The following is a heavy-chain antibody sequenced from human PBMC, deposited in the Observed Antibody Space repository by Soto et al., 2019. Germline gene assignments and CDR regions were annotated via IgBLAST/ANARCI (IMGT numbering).Heavy chain of an antibody. CDR2: INPNSGGT. CDR1: GYTFTGYY. D-gene: IGHD3-16*01. J-gene: IGHJ3*02. V-gene: IGHV1-2*04. CDR3: ATFFWGIEGDAFDI. Sequence: QVQLVQSGAEVKKPGASVKVSCKASGYTFTGYYMHWVRQAPGQGLEWMGWINPNSGGTNYAQKFQGWVTMTRDTSISTAYMELSRLTSDDTAVYYCATFFWGIEGDAFDIWGQGTMVTVSS.